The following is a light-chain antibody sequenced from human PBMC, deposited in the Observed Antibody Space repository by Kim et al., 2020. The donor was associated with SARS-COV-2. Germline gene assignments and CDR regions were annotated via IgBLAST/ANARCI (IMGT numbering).Light chain of an antibody. Sequence: TLTITCTGSSNSMDSNYVQWYQQRPGSAPTTVIYDDNQRPSGVPERFSGSIVSASNSPSLTSSGLKTEDEADDYSQSYDSSNLYVVFGGGTRLTVL. V-gene: IGLV6-57*02. CDR3: QSYDSSNLYVV. CDR1: SNSMDSNY. J-gene: IGLJ2*01. CDR2: DDN.